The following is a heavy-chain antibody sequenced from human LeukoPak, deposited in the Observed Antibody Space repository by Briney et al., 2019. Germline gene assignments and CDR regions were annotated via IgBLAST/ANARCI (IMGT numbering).Heavy chain of an antibody. V-gene: IGHV3-9*03. CDR3: AKSPIAAAGRNWFDP. CDR1: GFTFDDYA. D-gene: IGHD6-13*01. CDR2: ISWNSGSI. J-gene: IGHJ5*02. Sequence: GGSLRLSCAASGFTFDDYAMHWVRQAPGKGLEWVSGISWNSGSIGYADSVKGRFTISRDNAKNSLYLQMNSLRAEDMALYYCAKSPIAAAGRNWFDPWGQGTLVTVSS.